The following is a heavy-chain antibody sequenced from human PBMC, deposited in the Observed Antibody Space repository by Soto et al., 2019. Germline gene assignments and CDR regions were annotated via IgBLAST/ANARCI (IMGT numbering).Heavy chain of an antibody. CDR2: ISGSGGTT. CDR3: AQTLWQWLVYFAY. J-gene: IGHJ4*02. Sequence: EVQLLESGGGLVQPGGSLRLSCAASGFTFSNYAIAWVRQAPGKGLEWVSGISGSGGTTYYADSVKGRFTISRDNSKATQQLQMNSLSGEVMVVYCCAQTLWQWLVYFAYLGQGDLVTVSS. D-gene: IGHD6-19*01. V-gene: IGHV3-23*01. CDR1: GFTFSNYA.